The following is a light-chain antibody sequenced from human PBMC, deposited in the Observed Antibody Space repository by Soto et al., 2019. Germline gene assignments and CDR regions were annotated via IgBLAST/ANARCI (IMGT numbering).Light chain of an antibody. J-gene: IGKJ2*01. V-gene: IGKV3-15*01. CDR1: ESVSTN. CDR3: QQYYNWPAYT. CDR2: GAY. Sequence: IVMTQSPATLSVSPGERVTLSCRASESVSTNLAWYQQKPGQAPRLLIFGAYTRATGIPTRFTGSGSETEFTLTIDSLQSEELAVYYCQQYYNWPAYTFGEGTKLEI.